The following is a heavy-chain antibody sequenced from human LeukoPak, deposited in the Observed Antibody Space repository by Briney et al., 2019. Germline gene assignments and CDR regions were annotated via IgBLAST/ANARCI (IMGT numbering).Heavy chain of an antibody. CDR1: GGSISSSSYY. D-gene: IGHD5-24*01. V-gene: IGHV4-39*02. Sequence: PSETLSLTCTVSGGSISSSSYYWGWIRQPPGKGLEWIGSIYYSGSTYYNPSLKSRVTIPEDTSKNQFSLKLSSVTAADTAVYYCAREEGDGYNYNYFDYWGQGTLVTVSS. J-gene: IGHJ4*02. CDR3: AREEGDGYNYNYFDY. CDR2: IYYSGST.